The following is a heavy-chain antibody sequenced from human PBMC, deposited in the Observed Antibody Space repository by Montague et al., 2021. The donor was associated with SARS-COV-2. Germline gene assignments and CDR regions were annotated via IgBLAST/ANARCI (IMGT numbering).Heavy chain of an antibody. D-gene: IGHD6-13*01. Sequence: TLSLTCTVSGGSISSGGYYWSWIRQHPGKGLEWIGYIYYSGSTYYNPSLKSRVTISVDTSKNQFSLKLSSVTAADTAVYYCARGKGSSWSYNWFDSRGQGTLVTVSS. CDR1: GGSISSGGYY. CDR2: IYYSGST. V-gene: IGHV4-31*03. CDR3: ARGKGSSWSYNWFDS. J-gene: IGHJ5*01.